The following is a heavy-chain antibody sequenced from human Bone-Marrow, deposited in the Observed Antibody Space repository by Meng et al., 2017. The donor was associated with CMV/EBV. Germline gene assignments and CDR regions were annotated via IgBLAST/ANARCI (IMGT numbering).Heavy chain of an antibody. D-gene: IGHD2-2*01. CDR3: ARDADIVVVPAYFDY. CDR1: RFTFSSYE. Sequence: GESLKISCAASRFTFSSYEMNWVRQAPGKGLEWVSYIGGSGSTIYYADSVRGRFTISRNNAKNSLFLQMNSLRAEDTAVYYCARDADIVVVPAYFDYWGQGTLVTVSS. J-gene: IGHJ4*02. CDR2: IGGSGSTI. V-gene: IGHV3-48*03.